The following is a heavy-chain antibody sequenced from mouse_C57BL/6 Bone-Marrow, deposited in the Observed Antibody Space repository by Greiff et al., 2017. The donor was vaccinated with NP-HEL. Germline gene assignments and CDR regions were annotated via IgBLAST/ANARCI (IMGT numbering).Heavy chain of an antibody. CDR3: ARAFRLRWAWFAY. CDR2: IHPNSGST. Sequence: QVQLQQPGAELVKPGASVKLSCKASGYTFTSYWMHWVKQRPGQGLEWIGMIHPNSGSTNYNEKFKSKATLTVDKSSSTAYMQLSSLTSEDSAVYYCARAFRLRWAWFAYWGQGTLVTVSA. D-gene: IGHD2-2*01. J-gene: IGHJ3*01. CDR1: GYTFTSYW. V-gene: IGHV1-64*01.